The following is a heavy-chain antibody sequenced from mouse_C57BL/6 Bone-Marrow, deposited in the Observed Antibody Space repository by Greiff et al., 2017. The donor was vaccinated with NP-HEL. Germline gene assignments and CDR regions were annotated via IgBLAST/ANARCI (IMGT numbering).Heavy chain of an antibody. CDR2: IYPGGGYT. D-gene: IGHD4-1*01. J-gene: IGHJ3*01. CDR3: ARLGRETWFAY. Sequence: QVQLQQSGAELVRPGTSVKMSCKASGYTFTNYWIGWAKQRPGHGLEWIGDIYPGGGYTNYNEKFKGKATLTADKSSSTAYMQFSSLTSEDSAIYYCARLGRETWFAYWGQGTLVTVSA. CDR1: GYTFTNYW. V-gene: IGHV1-63*01.